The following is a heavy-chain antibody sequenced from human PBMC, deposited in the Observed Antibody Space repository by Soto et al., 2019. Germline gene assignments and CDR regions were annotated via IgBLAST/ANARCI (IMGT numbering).Heavy chain of an antibody. J-gene: IGHJ3*02. CDR2: IRSKGDGGAT. V-gene: IGHV3-15*01. CDR1: GITLSNAW. D-gene: IGHD1-1*01. CDR3: TSTRPGTNVFDI. Sequence: EVQLAESGGGLVEPGGSLRLSCAGSGITLSNAWMNWVRQAAGKGLEWVGRIRSKGDGGATEYAAPVKGRFTFSRDDSENPLFLQMSALKPEDTGVYFCTSTRPGTNVFDIWGPGTMVIVSS.